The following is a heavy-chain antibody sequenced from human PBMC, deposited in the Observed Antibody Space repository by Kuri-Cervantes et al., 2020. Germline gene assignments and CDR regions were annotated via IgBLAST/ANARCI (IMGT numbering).Heavy chain of an antibody. CDR1: GFTVSSYA. J-gene: IGHJ4*02. CDR3: ARYGEDFWSGYFLMAFDY. V-gene: IGHV3-23*01. Sequence: GESLKISCAASGFTVSSYAMSWVRQAPGKGLEWVSAISGSGGSTYYADSVKGRFTISRDNSKNTLYLQMNSLRAEDTAVYYCARYGEDFWSGYFLMAFDYWGQATLATVSS. CDR2: ISGSGGST. D-gene: IGHD3-3*01.